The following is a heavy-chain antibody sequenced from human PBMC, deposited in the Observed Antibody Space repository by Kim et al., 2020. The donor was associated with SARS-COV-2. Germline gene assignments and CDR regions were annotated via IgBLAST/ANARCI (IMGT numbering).Heavy chain of an antibody. Sequence: SETLSLTCTVSGGSISSGGYYWSWIRQHPGKGLEWIGYIYYSGSTYYNPSLKSRVTISVDTSKNQFSLKLSSVTAADTAVYYCARWGEQLGGFDYWGQGTLVTVSS. CDR3: ARWGEQLGGFDY. V-gene: IGHV4-31*03. CDR1: GGSISSGGYY. J-gene: IGHJ4*02. CDR2: IYYSGST. D-gene: IGHD6-13*01.